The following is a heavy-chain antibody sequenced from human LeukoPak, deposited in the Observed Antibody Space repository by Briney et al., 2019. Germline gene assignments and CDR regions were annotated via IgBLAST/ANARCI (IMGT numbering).Heavy chain of an antibody. V-gene: IGHV3-30-3*01. J-gene: IGHJ1*01. CDR1: GFTFSDYA. CDR3: AKDRDREYFQH. Sequence: PGRSLRLSCAASGFTFSDYAMHWVRQAPGKGLEWVAVISKDGSDKYYPGSVRGRFTISRDNSKNTIYLQMDSLRAEDTAVYYCAKDRDREYFQHWGQGTLVTVSS. CDR2: ISKDGSDK.